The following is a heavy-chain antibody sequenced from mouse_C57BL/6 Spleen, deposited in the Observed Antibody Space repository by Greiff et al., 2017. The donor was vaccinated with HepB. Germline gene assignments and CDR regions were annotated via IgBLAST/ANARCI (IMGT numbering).Heavy chain of an antibody. V-gene: IGHV1-50*01. CDR1: GYTFTSYW. J-gene: IGHJ4*01. CDR3: ANRYDYDPPYAMDY. CDR2: IDPSDSYT. Sequence: QVQLQQPGAELVKPGASVKLSCKASGYTFTSYWMQWVKQRPGQGLEWIGEIDPSDSYTNYNQKFKGKATLTVDTSSSTAYMQLSSLTSEDSAVYYCANRYDYDPPYAMDYWGQGTSVTVSS. D-gene: IGHD2-4*01.